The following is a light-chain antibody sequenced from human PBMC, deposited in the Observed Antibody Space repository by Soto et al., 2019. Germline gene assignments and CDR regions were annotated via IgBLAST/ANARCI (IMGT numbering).Light chain of an antibody. CDR3: QQFSSYPLP. CDR2: DAS. CDR1: QTVRNNY. J-gene: IGKJ4*01. V-gene: IGKV3-20*01. Sequence: EFVLTQSPGTLSLSPGERATLSCRASQTVRNNYLAWYQQKPGQAPRLLIYDASSRATGIPDRFSGGGSGTDFTLTISSLEPEDFAVDYCQQFSSYPLPFGGGTKVEIK.